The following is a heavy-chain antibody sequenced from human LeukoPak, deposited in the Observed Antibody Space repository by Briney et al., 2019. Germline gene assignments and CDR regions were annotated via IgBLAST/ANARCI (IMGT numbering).Heavy chain of an antibody. J-gene: IGHJ5*02. CDR3: ARRRPIVGAMT. D-gene: IGHD1-26*01. V-gene: IGHV4-59*08. CDR2: IYYSGST. CDR1: GGSISSYY. Sequence: NPSETLSLTCTVSGGSISSYYWSWIRQPPGKGLEWIGYIYYSGSTNYNPSLKSRVTISVDTSKNQFSLKLSSVTAADTAVYYCARRRPIVGAMTWGQGTLVTVSS.